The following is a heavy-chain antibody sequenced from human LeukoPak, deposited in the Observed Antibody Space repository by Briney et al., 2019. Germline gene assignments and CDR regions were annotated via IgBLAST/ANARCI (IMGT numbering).Heavy chain of an antibody. J-gene: IGHJ6*02. CDR1: GYTFTGYY. Sequence: GASVKVSCKASGYTFTGYYMHWVRQAPGQGLEWMGWINPNSGGTNYAQKFQGRVTMTRDTSISTAYMELSRLRSDDTAVYYCARDSPKDYYHGLELWGQGTTLTVSS. V-gene: IGHV1-2*02. CDR2: INPNSGGT. CDR3: ARDSPKDYYHGLEL.